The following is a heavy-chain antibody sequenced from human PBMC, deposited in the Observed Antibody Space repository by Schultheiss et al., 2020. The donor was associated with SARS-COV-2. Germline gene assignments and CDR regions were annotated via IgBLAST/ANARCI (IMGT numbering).Heavy chain of an antibody. Sequence: GGSLRLSCAASGFTFSSYGMHWVRQAPGKGLEWVAVIWYDGSNKYYADSVKGRFTISRDNSKNTLYLQMNSLRAEDTAVYYCARELSHSPSDYWGQGTLVTVSS. CDR1: GFTFSSYG. CDR2: IWYDGSNK. J-gene: IGHJ4*02. CDR3: ARELSHSPSDY. V-gene: IGHV3-33*01. D-gene: IGHD5-18*01.